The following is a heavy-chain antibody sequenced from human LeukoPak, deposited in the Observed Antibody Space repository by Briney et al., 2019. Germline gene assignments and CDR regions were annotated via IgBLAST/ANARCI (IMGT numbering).Heavy chain of an antibody. J-gene: IGHJ6*03. Sequence: SETLSLTCTVSGGSISSYYWSWIRQPPGKGLEWIGEINHSGSTNYNPSLKSRVTISVDTSKNQFSLKLSSVTAADTAVYYCAREWLVLYYMDVWGKGTTVTVSS. CDR3: AREWLVLYYMDV. CDR1: GGSISSYY. CDR2: INHSGST. D-gene: IGHD6-19*01. V-gene: IGHV4-34*01.